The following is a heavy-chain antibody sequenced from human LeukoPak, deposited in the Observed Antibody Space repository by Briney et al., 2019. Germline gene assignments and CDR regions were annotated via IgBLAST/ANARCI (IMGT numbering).Heavy chain of an antibody. J-gene: IGHJ3*02. Sequence: GGSLRLSCAASGFTVSSNYMSWVRQAPGRGLEWVSVIYSGGSTYYADSVKGRFTISRDNSKNTLYLQMNSLRAEDTAVYYCARDRPRLGMFAFDIWGQGTMVTVSS. D-gene: IGHD7-27*01. CDR2: IYSGGST. CDR1: GFTVSSNY. V-gene: IGHV3-53*01. CDR3: ARDRPRLGMFAFDI.